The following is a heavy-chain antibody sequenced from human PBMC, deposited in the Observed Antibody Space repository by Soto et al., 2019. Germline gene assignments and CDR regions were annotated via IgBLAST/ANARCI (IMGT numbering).Heavy chain of an antibody. V-gene: IGHV1-69*01. CDR3: ARGLSYYDSSGYSDAFDI. D-gene: IGHD3-22*01. CDR2: IIPVFGIE. Sequence: HVQLVQSGAEVKKPGSSVKVSCKASGGTFSSYGVSWVRQAPGQGLEWMGRIIPVFGIEHYAQKSQGRVTVTADESTSTAYMELSGLTSEDTAVYYCARGLSYYDSSGYSDAFDIWGQGTLVTASS. J-gene: IGHJ3*02. CDR1: GGTFSSYG.